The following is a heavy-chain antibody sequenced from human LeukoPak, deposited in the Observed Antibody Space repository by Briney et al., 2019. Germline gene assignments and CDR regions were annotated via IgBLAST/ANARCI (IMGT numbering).Heavy chain of an antibody. CDR1: GLTFSTYW. D-gene: IGHD5-24*01. CDR2: IKQDGSEK. CDR3: ANGDGFDY. J-gene: IGHJ4*02. V-gene: IGHV3-7*03. Sequence: GGSLRLSCATSGLTFSTYWMRWVRQAPGKGLEWVANIKQDGSEKYYVDSVKGRFTISRDNAKNSLYLQMNGLRAEDTAVYYCANGDGFDYWGQGTLVTVSS.